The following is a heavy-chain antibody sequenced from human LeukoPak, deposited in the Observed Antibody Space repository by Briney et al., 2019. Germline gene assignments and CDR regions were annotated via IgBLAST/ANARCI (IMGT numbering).Heavy chain of an antibody. D-gene: IGHD1-26*01. CDR2: IGYDGSNK. J-gene: IGHJ4*02. V-gene: IGHV3-30*02. CDR3: AKLSGSYSFDY. Sequence: PGGSLRLSCAASGFTFSSYGMHWVRQAPGKGLEWVAFIGYDGSNKYYADSVKGRFTISRDNSKNTLYLQMNSLRAEDTAVYYCAKLSGSYSFDYWGQGTLVTVSS. CDR1: GFTFSSYG.